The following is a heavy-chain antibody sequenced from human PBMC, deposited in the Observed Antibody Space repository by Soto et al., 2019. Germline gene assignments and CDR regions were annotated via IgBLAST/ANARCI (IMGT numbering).Heavy chain of an antibody. Sequence: QVQLVQSGAEVKKPGASVKVSCKASGYSFTDYHIHWVRQAPGQGLEWLGRINPKSGGTSTAQKFQGWVTMTTDTSISTASMELTRLTSDDTDIYYCARGDSTDCSNGVCSFFYHHDMDVWGQGTTVTVSS. D-gene: IGHD2-8*01. CDR3: ARGDSTDCSNGVCSFFYHHDMDV. V-gene: IGHV1-2*04. CDR1: GYSFTDYH. J-gene: IGHJ6*02. CDR2: INPKSGGT.